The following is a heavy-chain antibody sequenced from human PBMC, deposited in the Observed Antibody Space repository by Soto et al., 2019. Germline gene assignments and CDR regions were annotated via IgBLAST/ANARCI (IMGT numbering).Heavy chain of an antibody. D-gene: IGHD3-22*01. V-gene: IGHV1-24*01. J-gene: IGHJ4*02. CDR3: ATDISYYYDSSGSATGY. CDR2: FDPEDGET. CDR1: GYTLTELS. Sequence: ASVKVSCKVSGYTLTELSMHWVRQAPGKGLEWMGGFDPEDGETIYAQKFQGRVTMTEDTSTDTAYMELSSLRSEDTAVYYCATDISYYYDSSGSATGYWGQGTXVTVSS.